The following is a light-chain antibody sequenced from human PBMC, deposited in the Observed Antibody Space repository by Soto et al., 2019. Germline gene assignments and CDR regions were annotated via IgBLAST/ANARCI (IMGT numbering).Light chain of an antibody. CDR2: TAS. CDR3: QQSYSPPPIT. Sequence: DIQMTQSPSSLSASVGDRVTITCRASQSISSYLNWYQQKPAKAPKLLIYTASSLQSGVPSRFSGSGSGTDFTLTISSLQPEDIATYYCQQSYSPPPITFGQGTRLEIK. CDR1: QSISSY. J-gene: IGKJ5*01. V-gene: IGKV1-39*01.